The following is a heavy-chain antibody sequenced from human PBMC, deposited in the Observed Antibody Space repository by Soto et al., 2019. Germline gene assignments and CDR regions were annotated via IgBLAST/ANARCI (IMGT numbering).Heavy chain of an antibody. CDR3: ARAGITMVRGVSHYYGMDV. Sequence: SETLSLTCTVSGGSISSYYWSWIRQPAGKGLEWIGRIYTSGSTNYNPSLKSRVTMSVDTSKNQFSLKLSSVTAADTAVYYCARAGITMVRGVSHYYGMDVWGQGTTVTVSS. V-gene: IGHV4-4*07. D-gene: IGHD3-10*01. J-gene: IGHJ6*02. CDR2: IYTSGST. CDR1: GGSISSYY.